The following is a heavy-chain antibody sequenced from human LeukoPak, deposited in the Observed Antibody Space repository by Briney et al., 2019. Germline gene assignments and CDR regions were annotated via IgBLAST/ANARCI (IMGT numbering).Heavy chain of an antibody. J-gene: IGHJ3*02. CDR1: GFTFSSYS. CDR2: ISSSSSYI. V-gene: IGHV3-21*01. CDR3: ARVVPAAYPYASDI. Sequence: GGSLRLSCAASGFTFSSYSMNWVRQAPGKGLEWVSSISSSSSYIYYADSVKGRFTISRDNAKNSLYLQMNSLRAEDTAVYYCARVVPAAYPYASDIWGQGTMVTVSS. D-gene: IGHD2-2*01.